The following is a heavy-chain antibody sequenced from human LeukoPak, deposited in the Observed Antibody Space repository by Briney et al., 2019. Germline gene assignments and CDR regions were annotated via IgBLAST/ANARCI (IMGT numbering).Heavy chain of an antibody. D-gene: IGHD2-2*01. J-gene: IGHJ4*02. CDR2: ISWNSGNI. CDR3: AKDYCSSTTCYYDY. V-gene: IGHV3-9*01. CDR1: GFTFDDYA. Sequence: GGSLRLSCAASGFTFDDYAMHWVRQAPGKGLEWVSGISWNSGNIGYADSVKGRFTISRDNAKNPLFLQMNSLRAEDTALYYCAKDYCSSTTCYYDYWGQGTLVTVSS.